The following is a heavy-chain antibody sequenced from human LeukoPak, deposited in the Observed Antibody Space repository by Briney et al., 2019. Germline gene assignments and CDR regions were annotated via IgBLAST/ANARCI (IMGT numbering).Heavy chain of an antibody. D-gene: IGHD3-3*01. CDR3: ARDLQPLEWLLQVFDY. Sequence: PGGSLRLSCAASGFTFSSYWMSWVRQAPGKGLEWVSAISGSGGSTYYADSVKGRFTISRDNSKNTLYLQMNSLRAEDTAVYYCARDLQPLEWLLQVFDYWGQGTLVTVSS. J-gene: IGHJ4*02. CDR2: ISGSGGST. CDR1: GFTFSSYW. V-gene: IGHV3-23*01.